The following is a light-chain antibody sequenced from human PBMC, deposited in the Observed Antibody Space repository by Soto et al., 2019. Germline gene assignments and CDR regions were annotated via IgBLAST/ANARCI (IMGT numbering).Light chain of an antibody. CDR1: QSITTF. V-gene: IGKV1-39*01. Sequence: DIQMTQTPPSLSASVGDRVTITCRASQSITTFLNWYQQKPGKAPNLLIYAASSLQSGVPSRFSGSGSGTDFTLTIMSLQPEDFATYYCQQSYITPWTFGQGTKVDI. CDR3: QQSYITPWT. J-gene: IGKJ1*01. CDR2: AAS.